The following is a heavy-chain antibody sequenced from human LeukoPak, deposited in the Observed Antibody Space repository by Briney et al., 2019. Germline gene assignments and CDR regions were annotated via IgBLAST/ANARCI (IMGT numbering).Heavy chain of an antibody. CDR1: GYTFTSYG. J-gene: IGHJ4*02. Sequence: GASVKVSCKASGYTFTSYGISWVRQAPGQGLEWMGWISAYNGNTNYAQKLQGRVTMTTDTSTSTAYMELRSLRSDDTAVYYCAKTPYSGSYYACLDYWGQGTLVTVSS. D-gene: IGHD1-26*01. V-gene: IGHV1-18*01. CDR3: AKTPYSGSYYACLDY. CDR2: ISAYNGNT.